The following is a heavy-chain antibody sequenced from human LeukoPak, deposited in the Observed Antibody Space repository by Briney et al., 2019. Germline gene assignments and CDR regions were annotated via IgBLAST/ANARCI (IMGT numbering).Heavy chain of an antibody. V-gene: IGHV4-39*01. D-gene: IGHD2-15*01. CDR3: ARHCRVVLVEPVARGDYFDY. CDR1: GGSISSSSYH. J-gene: IGHJ4*02. Sequence: PSETLSLTCTVSGGSISSSSYHWGWIRHSPGEGLQWITSMSYSGATYYNPSLQSRVTTSVDTSKNQFSLKLYSVTAADTAVYYCARHCRVVLVEPVARGDYFDYLGQGTLVTVSS. CDR2: MSYSGAT.